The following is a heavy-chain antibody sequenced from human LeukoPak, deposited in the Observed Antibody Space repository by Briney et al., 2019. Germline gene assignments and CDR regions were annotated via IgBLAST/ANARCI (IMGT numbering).Heavy chain of an antibody. CDR2: ISGSGGST. Sequence: PGGSLRLSCAASGFTFSTYAMTWVRQAPGKGLEWVSAISGSGGSTYYADSVKGRFTISRDNSKNTLYLQMNSLRAEGTAVYYCAKDHGRGTTVTTCLGYWGQGTLVTVSS. D-gene: IGHD4-17*01. CDR3: AKDHGRGTTVTTCLGY. V-gene: IGHV3-23*01. CDR1: GFTFSTYA. J-gene: IGHJ4*02.